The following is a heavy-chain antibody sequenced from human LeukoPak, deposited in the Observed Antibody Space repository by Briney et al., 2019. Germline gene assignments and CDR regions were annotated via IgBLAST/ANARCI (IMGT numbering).Heavy chain of an antibody. CDR2: ISDSGGRT. Sequence: GGSLRLSCAVSGFTLSNYGMSWVRQAPGKGLEWVAGISDSGGRTNYADSVKGRFSISRDNPKNTLYLQMNSLRAEDTAVYFCAKRGVVIRVILVGFHKEANYFDSWGQGAPVTVSS. D-gene: IGHD3-22*01. V-gene: IGHV3-23*01. J-gene: IGHJ4*02. CDR1: GFTLSNYG. CDR3: AKRGVVIRVILVGFHKEANYFDS.